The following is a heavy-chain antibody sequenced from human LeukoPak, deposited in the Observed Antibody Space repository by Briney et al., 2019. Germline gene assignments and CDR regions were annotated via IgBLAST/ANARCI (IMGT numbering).Heavy chain of an antibody. CDR2: INWNGGST. D-gene: IGHD3-3*01. Sequence: PGRSLRLPCAASGFTFDDYGMSWVRQAPGKGLEWVSGINWNGGSTVYADSVKGRFTISRDNAKNSLYLQMNSLRAEDTALYYCARGGITIFGVVSYMDVWGKGTTVTVSS. V-gene: IGHV3-20*04. CDR3: ARGGITIFGVVSYMDV. J-gene: IGHJ6*03. CDR1: GFTFDDYG.